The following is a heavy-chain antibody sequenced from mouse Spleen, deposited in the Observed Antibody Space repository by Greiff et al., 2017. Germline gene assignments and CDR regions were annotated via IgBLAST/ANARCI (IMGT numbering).Heavy chain of an antibody. J-gene: IGHJ3*01. CDR3: ARSARATPWFAY. CDR1: GYAFTNYL. D-gene: IGHD3-1*01. V-gene: IGHV1-54*01. CDR2: INPGSGGT. Sequence: VQLQQSGAELVRPGTSVKVSCKASGYAFTNYLIEWVKQRPGQGLEWIGVINPGSGGTNYNEKFKGKATLTADKSSSTAYMQLSSLTSEDSAVYFCARSARATPWFAYWGQGTLVTVSA.